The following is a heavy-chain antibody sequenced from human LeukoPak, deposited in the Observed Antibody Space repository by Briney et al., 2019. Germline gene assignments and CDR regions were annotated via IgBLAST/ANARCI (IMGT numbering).Heavy chain of an antibody. J-gene: IGHJ4*02. CDR2: ISAYNGNT. Sequence: ASVKVSCKASGYTFTSSGISWVRQAPGQGLEWMGWISAYNGNTNYAQKLQGRVTMTTDTSTSTAYMELRSLRSDDTAVYYCARDGRLEDKVSNPIDYWGQGTLVTVSS. V-gene: IGHV1-18*01. CDR1: GYTFTSSG. CDR3: ARDGRLEDKVSNPIDY. D-gene: IGHD2-15*01.